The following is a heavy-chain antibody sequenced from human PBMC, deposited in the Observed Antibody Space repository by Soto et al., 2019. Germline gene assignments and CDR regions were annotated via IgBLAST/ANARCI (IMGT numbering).Heavy chain of an antibody. CDR3: ARDRKGVGYCSGGSCYSFSFDY. V-gene: IGHV3-30-3*01. J-gene: IGHJ4*02. D-gene: IGHD2-15*01. CDR2: ISYDGSNK. CDR1: GFTFSSYA. Sequence: QVQLVESGGGVVQPGRSLRLSCAASGFTFSSYAMHWVRQAPGKGLEWVAVISYDGSNKYYSDSVKGRFTISRDNSKNTLYLQMNSLRAEDSAVYYCARDRKGVGYCSGGSCYSFSFDYWGQGTLVTDSS.